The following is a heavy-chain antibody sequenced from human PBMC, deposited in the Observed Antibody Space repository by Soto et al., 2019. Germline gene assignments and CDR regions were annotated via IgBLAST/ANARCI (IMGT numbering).Heavy chain of an antibody. D-gene: IGHD6-19*01. CDR2: IFYSGTT. Sequence: SETLSLTCTVSGGSISSGGYYWSWIRQHPGKGMEWIGYIFYSGTTYYTPSLNSRVNISIDTSKNHFSLDIISVTAADTAVYFCARDRSRGWNDHYYYGMDVWGQGTTVTVSS. V-gene: IGHV4-30-4*08. CDR3: ARDRSRGWNDHYYYGMDV. J-gene: IGHJ6*02. CDR1: GGSISSGGYY.